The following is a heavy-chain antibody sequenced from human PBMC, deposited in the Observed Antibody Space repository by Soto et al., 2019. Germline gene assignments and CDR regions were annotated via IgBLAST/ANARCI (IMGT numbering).Heavy chain of an antibody. V-gene: IGHV1-69*02. D-gene: IGHD3-22*01. Sequence: QVQLVQSGAEVRQPGSSVTVSCKAPGDIFSRFGINWVRQAPGQGFEWMARIIPALNVRNFAHKLHARVSVTADTSTNTFYMELSNLRSDDTAVYFCASMHSYESGIFSWGQGTLVTVSA. CDR2: IIPALNVR. CDR3: ASMHSYESGIFS. CDR1: GDIFSRFG. J-gene: IGHJ5*02.